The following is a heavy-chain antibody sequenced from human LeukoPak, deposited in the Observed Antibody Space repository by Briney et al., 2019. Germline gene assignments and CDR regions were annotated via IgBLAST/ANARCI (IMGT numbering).Heavy chain of an antibody. CDR1: GGSISSGSYY. J-gene: IGHJ4*02. D-gene: IGHD4-17*01. V-gene: IGHV4-61*02. Sequence: PSQTLSLTCTVSGGSISSGSYYWSWIRQPAGKGLEWIGRIYTSGSTNYNPSLKSRVTISVDTSKNQFSLKLSSVTAADTAVYYCARASENGDYGFWGQGTLVTVSS. CDR3: ARASENGDYGF. CDR2: IYTSGST.